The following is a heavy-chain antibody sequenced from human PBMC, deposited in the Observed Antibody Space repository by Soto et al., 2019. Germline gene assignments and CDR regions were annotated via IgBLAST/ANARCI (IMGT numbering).Heavy chain of an antibody. CDR1: GFTFSSYS. D-gene: IGHD2-2*01. CDR3: ARSVPAAPFDI. V-gene: IGHV3-21*01. Sequence: EVQLVESGGGLVKPGGSLRLSCAASGFTFSSYSMNWVRQAPGKGLEWVSSISSSSDYIFYADSVKGRFTISRDNAKNSLYLQMNSLRAEYTAVYYCARSVPAAPFDIWGQGTMVIVSS. J-gene: IGHJ3*02. CDR2: ISSSSDYI.